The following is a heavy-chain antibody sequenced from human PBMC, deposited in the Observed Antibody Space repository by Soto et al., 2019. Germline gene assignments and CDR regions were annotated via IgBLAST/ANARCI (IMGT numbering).Heavy chain of an antibody. V-gene: IGHV3-33*01. Sequence: QVQLVESGGGVVQPGRSLRLSCAASGFTFSSYGMHWVRQAPGKGLEWVAVIWYDGSNKYYADSVKGRFTISRDNSKNTLYLQMNSLRAEDTAVYYCARARYRAIVGARRGYYYGMDVWGQGTTVTVSS. CDR2: IWYDGSNK. J-gene: IGHJ6*02. D-gene: IGHD1-26*01. CDR3: ARARYRAIVGARRGYYYGMDV. CDR1: GFTFSSYG.